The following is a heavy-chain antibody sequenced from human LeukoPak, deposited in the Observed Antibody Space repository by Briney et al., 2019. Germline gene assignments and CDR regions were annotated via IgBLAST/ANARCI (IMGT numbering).Heavy chain of an antibody. D-gene: IGHD3-10*01. CDR2: ISGSGDST. CDR1: GFTFSSNS. V-gene: IGHV3-23*01. CDR3: TKWSGFGND. J-gene: IGHJ4*02. Sequence: GGSLRLSCAASGFTFSSNSMTWVRQTPGKGLEWVSGISGSGDSTFYADSVKGRFTISRDNSRNTLYLQMSSLRPEDTAVYYCTKWSGFGNDWGQGTLVTVSS.